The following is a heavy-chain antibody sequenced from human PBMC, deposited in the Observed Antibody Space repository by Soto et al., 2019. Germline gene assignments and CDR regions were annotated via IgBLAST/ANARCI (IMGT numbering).Heavy chain of an antibody. J-gene: IGHJ4*02. Sequence: SETLSLTCTVSGDSISTYFFGWIRQSSGKRLEWIGYISYSGTTNYNPSLKSRVSISIDTSKNEFSLTLSSVTAADTDVYYCGRHKKNNDVLTGYLDYWGQGKLVTVS. V-gene: IGHV4-59*08. CDR3: GRHKKNNDVLTGYLDY. CDR2: ISYSGTT. D-gene: IGHD3-9*01. CDR1: GDSISTYF.